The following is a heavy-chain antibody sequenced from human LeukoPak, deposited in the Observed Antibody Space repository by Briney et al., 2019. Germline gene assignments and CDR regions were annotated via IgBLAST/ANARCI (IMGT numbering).Heavy chain of an antibody. V-gene: IGHV3-21*01. D-gene: IGHD2-2*01. J-gene: IGHJ6*03. CDR2: ISSSSSYI. CDR1: GFTFSSYS. CDR3: ARDSCSSTSCYYSYYYYYMDV. Sequence: PGGSLRLSCAASGFTFSSYSMNWVRQAPGKGLEWVSSISSSSSYIYYADSVKGRFTISRDNAKNSLYLQMNSLRAEDTAVYYCARDSCSSTSCYYSYYYYYMDVWGKGTTVTVSS.